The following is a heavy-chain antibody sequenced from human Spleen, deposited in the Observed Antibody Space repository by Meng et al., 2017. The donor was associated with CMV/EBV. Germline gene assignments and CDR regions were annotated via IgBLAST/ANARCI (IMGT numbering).Heavy chain of an antibody. D-gene: IGHD5-24*01. J-gene: IGHJ4*02. CDR1: GYNFNDYY. V-gene: IGHV1-2*02. CDR3: ARMGEGYASHLYLDS. Sequence: GYNFNDYYINWFRRAPGQGLQFMGWINPKTGGTNFAEAFRGRVTMTADTSIATTYMEIRNLVPGDTALYFCARMGEGYASHLYLDSWGQGTLVTVSS. CDR2: INPKTGGT.